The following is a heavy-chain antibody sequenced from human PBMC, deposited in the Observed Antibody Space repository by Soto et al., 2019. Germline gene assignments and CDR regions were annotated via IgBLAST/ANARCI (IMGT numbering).Heavy chain of an antibody. CDR3: ARGGVSTRTFDY. Sequence: PGESMKISCKVCGYPFAGYLFAWVRPMPGKGMELMGIIYPSDSDTRYRPSFQGQVTISADKSISSAYLQWSSLRASDTAMYYCARGGVSTRTFDYWGQGTSVTVSS. D-gene: IGHD3-3*01. J-gene: IGHJ4*02. V-gene: IGHV5-51*01. CDR1: GYPFAGYL. CDR2: IYPSDSDT.